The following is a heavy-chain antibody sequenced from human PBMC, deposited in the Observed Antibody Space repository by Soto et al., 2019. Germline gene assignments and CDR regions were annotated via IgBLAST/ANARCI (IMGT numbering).Heavy chain of an antibody. D-gene: IGHD3-9*01. CDR1: GYTFTSYG. CDR2: ISAYNGNT. Sequence: ASVKVSCKASGYTFTSYGISWVRQAPGQGLEWMGWISAYNGNTNYAQKLQGRVTMTTDTSTSTAYMELRSLRSDDTAVYYCARGADILTGYYGVGYDYWGQGTLVNVSS. CDR3: ARGADILTGYYGVGYDY. V-gene: IGHV1-18*01. J-gene: IGHJ4*02.